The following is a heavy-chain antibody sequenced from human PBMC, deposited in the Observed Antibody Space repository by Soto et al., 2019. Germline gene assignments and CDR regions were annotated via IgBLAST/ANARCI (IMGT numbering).Heavy chain of an antibody. D-gene: IGHD3-3*02. CDR2: ISAYNGNT. V-gene: IGHV1-18*04. J-gene: IGHJ4*02. CDR1: GYTFTTYG. Sequence: QVQLVQSGAEMKKPGASVKVSCKASGYTFTTYGISWVRQAPGQGLEWMGWISAYNGNTHYAQKLQGRVTMTTDTSTSTAYVERRSLRSDDTAVYYCAREHFTTTYDSFDYWGQGTLVTVSS. CDR3: AREHFTTTYDSFDY.